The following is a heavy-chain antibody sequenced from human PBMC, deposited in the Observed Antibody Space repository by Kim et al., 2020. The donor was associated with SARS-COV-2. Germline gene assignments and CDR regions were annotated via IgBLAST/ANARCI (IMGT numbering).Heavy chain of an antibody. CDR3: ARRFTTGWYYLDY. Sequence: YRPSFQGQVTISADKSISTAYRQWSSLKASDTAIYYCARRFTTGWYYLDYWGQGTLVTVSS. V-gene: IGHV5-51*01. J-gene: IGHJ4*02. D-gene: IGHD6-19*01.